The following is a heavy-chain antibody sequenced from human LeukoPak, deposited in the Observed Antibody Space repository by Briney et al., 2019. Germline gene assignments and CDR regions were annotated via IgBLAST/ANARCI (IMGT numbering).Heavy chain of an antibody. CDR3: ARVSSGSSIHFDY. D-gene: IGHD6-13*01. CDR1: GFIFRTYW. CDR2: IKQDGSDD. J-gene: IGHJ4*02. Sequence: GGSLRLSCAASGFIFRTYWMSWVRQAPGKGLEWVANIKQDGSDDYYVDSVKGRFTISRDNVKNSLWLQINSLRAEDTAVYYCARVSSGSSIHFDYWGQGTLVTVSS. V-gene: IGHV3-7*04.